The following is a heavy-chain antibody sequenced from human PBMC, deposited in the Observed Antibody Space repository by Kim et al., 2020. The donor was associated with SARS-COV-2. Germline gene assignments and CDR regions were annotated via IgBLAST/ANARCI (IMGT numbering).Heavy chain of an antibody. CDR3: ARVAPYFDY. CDR1: GFTFSSYG. J-gene: IGHJ4*02. Sequence: GGSLRLSCAASGFTFSSYGMHWVRQAPGKGLEWVAVISYDGNNENYADSVKGRFTISRDNSKNTVYLQMNNLRAEDTAMYYCARVAPYFDYWGQGTLVTV. CDR2: ISYDGNNE. V-gene: IGHV3-30*03.